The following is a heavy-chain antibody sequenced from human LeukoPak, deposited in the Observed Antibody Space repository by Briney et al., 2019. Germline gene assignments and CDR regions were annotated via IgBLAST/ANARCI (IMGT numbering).Heavy chain of an antibody. Sequence: SETLSFSCTVSGGSVGSYYWSWIRQSPGKGLEWIGYIYYGGSANYNPSLKSRATISIDRSKNQFSLKLSSLTAADTAVYYCARHGSSYSFDYWGQGTLVTVSS. CDR3: ARHGSSYSFDY. J-gene: IGHJ4*02. D-gene: IGHD6-13*01. CDR1: GGSVGSYY. CDR2: IYYGGSA. V-gene: IGHV4-59*08.